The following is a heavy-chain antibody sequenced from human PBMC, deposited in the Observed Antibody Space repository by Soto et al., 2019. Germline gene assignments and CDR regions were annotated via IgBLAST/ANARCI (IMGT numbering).Heavy chain of an antibody. J-gene: IGHJ4*02. V-gene: IGHV4-34*01. CDR3: ARLVHIVVVPAATQTNIDY. Sequence: SETLSLTCAVYGGSFSGYYWSWIRQPPGKGLEWIGEINHSGSTNYNPSLKSRVTISVDTSKNQFSLKLSSVTAADTAVYYCARLVHIVVVPAATQTNIDYWGPGTLVTVSS. D-gene: IGHD2-2*01. CDR2: INHSGST. CDR1: GGSFSGYY.